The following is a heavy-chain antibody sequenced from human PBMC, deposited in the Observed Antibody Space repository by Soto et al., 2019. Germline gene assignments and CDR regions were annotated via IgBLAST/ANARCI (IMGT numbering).Heavy chain of an antibody. CDR2: IYYSGST. Sequence: QVQLQESGPGLVKPSQTLSLTCTVSGGSISSGGYYWSWIRQHPGKGLEWIGYIYYSGSTYYNPSLKSRVTRPVHPSKNQFSLKLSSGTAADTAVYYCATYCSGGSCYLDYWGQGTLVTVSS. CDR3: ATYCSGGSCYLDY. J-gene: IGHJ4*02. V-gene: IGHV4-31*03. D-gene: IGHD2-15*01. CDR1: GGSISSGGYY.